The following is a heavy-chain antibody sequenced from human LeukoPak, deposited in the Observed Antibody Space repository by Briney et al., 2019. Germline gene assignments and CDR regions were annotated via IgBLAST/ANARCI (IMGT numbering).Heavy chain of an antibody. J-gene: IGHJ4*02. CDR1: GFTFSSYA. V-gene: IGHV3-23*01. D-gene: IGHD3-22*01. CDR3: PKSMRKDSSGYFLDFDY. Sequence: GGSLRLSCAASGFTFSSYAVSWVRQAPGKGLEWVSAISGSGGSTYYADSVKGRFTISRDNSKNTLYLHMNSLRAEDTAVYYCPKSMRKDSSGYFLDFDYWGQGTLVTVSS. CDR2: ISGSGGST.